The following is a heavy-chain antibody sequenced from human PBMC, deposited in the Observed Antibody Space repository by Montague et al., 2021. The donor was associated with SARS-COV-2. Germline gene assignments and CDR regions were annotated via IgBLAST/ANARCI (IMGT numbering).Heavy chain of an antibody. D-gene: IGHD6-13*01. J-gene: IGHJ6*02. Sequence: SETLSLTCTVSGGSISSSSYYWGWIRQPPGKGLEWIGSIYDSGSTYYNPYLKSRVTISVDTSKNQFSLKLSSVTAADTAVYYCARVGRQQLVRLSGMDVWGQGTTVTVSS. CDR3: ARVGRQQLVRLSGMDV. V-gene: IGHV4-39*07. CDR2: IYDSGST. CDR1: GGSISSSSYY.